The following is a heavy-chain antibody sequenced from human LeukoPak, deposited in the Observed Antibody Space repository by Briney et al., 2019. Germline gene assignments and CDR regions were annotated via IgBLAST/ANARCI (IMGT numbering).Heavy chain of an antibody. Sequence: SETLSLTCTVSGGSISSSSYYWGWIRQPPGKGLEWIGSIYYSGSTYYNPSLKSRVAISVDTSKNQFSLKLSSVTAADTAVYYYARDLQGAVAGTRYNWFDPWGQGTLVTVSS. CDR3: ARDLQGAVAGTRYNWFDP. J-gene: IGHJ5*02. V-gene: IGHV4-39*07. CDR2: IYYSGST. D-gene: IGHD6-19*01. CDR1: GGSISSSSYY.